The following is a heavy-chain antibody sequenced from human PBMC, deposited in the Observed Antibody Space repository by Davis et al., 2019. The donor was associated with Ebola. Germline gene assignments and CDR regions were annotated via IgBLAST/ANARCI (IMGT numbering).Heavy chain of an antibody. V-gene: IGHV4-59*12. CDR3: ARVNFCIGGSCYSHDH. CDR1: GGSISGYY. D-gene: IGHD2-15*01. CDR2: MYYSGGT. J-gene: IGHJ5*02. Sequence: SETLSLTCTLSGGSISGYYLTWIRQPPGKGLEWIGYMYYSGGTNYNPSLKSRVTISVDTSKNQFSLRLNSVTAADTAVYYCARVNFCIGGSCYSHDHWGQGTLVTVSS.